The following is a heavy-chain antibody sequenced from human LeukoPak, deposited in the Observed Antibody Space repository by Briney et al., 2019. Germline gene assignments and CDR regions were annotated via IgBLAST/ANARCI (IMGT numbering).Heavy chain of an antibody. J-gene: IGHJ4*02. CDR3: AREYSSSPLDY. CDR2: IYTSGST. Sequence: SETLSLTCTVSGGSISSGSSYWSWIRQPAGKGLEWIGRIYTSGSTNYNPSLKSRVTISVDTSKNQFSLKLSSVTAADTAVYYCAREYSSSPLDYWGQGTLVTVSS. D-gene: IGHD6-6*01. CDR1: GGSISSGSSY. V-gene: IGHV4-61*02.